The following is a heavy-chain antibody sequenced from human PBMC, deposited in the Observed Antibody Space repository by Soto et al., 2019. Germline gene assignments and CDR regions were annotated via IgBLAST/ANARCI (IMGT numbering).Heavy chain of an antibody. J-gene: IGHJ4*02. Sequence: QVQLVESGPGLVKPSQTLSLTCTVSGASISRGDDYWTWIRQPPGKGLEWIGYIDNSGNIYHNPSLTRQLTISLNASKNQFSLKVSSVPAGDTAVYYCVRGNALGGYFDYWGQGTLVTVSS. CDR1: GASISRGDDY. V-gene: IGHV4-30-4*01. CDR3: VRGNALGGYFDY. CDR2: IDNSGNI. D-gene: IGHD2-15*01.